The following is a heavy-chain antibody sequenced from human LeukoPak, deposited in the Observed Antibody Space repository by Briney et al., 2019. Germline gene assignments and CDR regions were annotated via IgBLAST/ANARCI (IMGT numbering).Heavy chain of an antibody. D-gene: IGHD3-10*01. CDR3: ARDIVSGSGSLDY. J-gene: IGHJ4*02. Sequence: GGSLRLSCAASRFSFSNYWMHWVRQAPGKGLVWVSRVKSDGSNPSYADSVKGRFTISRDDAENMLYLQMNTLGAEDTAVYYCARDIVSGSGSLDYWGQGTLVTVSS. V-gene: IGHV3-74*01. CDR2: VKSDGSNP. CDR1: RFSFSNYW.